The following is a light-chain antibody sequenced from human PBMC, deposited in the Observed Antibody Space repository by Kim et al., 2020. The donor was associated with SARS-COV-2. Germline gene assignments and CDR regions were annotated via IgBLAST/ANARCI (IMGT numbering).Light chain of an antibody. CDR3: AAWDGSLNGYWV. Sequence: RVTISGSGSSSNIGSNTVNWYQHLPGTAPKLLIYSNDQRPSGVPDRFSASKSGTSASLAISGLQSEDEADYYCAAWDGSLNGYWVFGGGTQLTVL. J-gene: IGLJ3*02. CDR2: SND. V-gene: IGLV1-44*01. CDR1: SSNIGSNT.